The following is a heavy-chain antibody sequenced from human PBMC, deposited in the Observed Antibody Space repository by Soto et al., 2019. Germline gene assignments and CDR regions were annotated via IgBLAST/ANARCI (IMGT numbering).Heavy chain of an antibody. CDR2: ISYDGRSK. Sequence: PGGSLILSCAASGFTFSGSVMHWVRQSPGKGLEWVAVISYDGRSKHYADSVTGRFTISRDNSQNTLYLQMSSLRVEDTTVYYCARSYCGDDCALDY. CDR3: ARSYCGDDCALDY. CDR1: GFTFSGSV. J-gene: IGHJ4*01. D-gene: IGHD2-21*02. V-gene: IGHV3-30*04.